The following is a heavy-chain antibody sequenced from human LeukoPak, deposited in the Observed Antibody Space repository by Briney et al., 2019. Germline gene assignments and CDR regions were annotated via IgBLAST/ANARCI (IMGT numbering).Heavy chain of an antibody. CDR3: ARDLWLRLKYNWFDP. Sequence: PSETLSLTCTVSGGSISSSSYYWGWIRQPPGKGLEWIGSIYYSGSTYYNPSLKSRVTISVDTSKNQFSLKLGSVTAADTAVYYCARDLWLRLKYNWFDPWGQGTLVTVSS. V-gene: IGHV4-39*07. CDR1: GGSISSSSYY. J-gene: IGHJ5*02. CDR2: IYYSGST. D-gene: IGHD5-12*01.